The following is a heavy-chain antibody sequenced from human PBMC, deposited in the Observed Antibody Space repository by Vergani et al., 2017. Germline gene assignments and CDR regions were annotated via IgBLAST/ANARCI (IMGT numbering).Heavy chain of an antibody. CDR3: ASKRGACRAAYCHSYDF. CDR2: MDYSGST. CDR1: GDSVISTDYH. J-gene: IGHJ4*02. V-gene: IGHV4-39*01. D-gene: IGHD2-15*01. Sequence: QVQLQESGPGLVKPSETLSLTCTVSGDSVISTDYHWGWIRQPPGKGLEWIGSMDYSGSTSYNPSLGSRNSISFETPKNQFSLRLTSVTATDTAVYYCASKRGACRAAYCHSYDFWGPGTMVGVSS.